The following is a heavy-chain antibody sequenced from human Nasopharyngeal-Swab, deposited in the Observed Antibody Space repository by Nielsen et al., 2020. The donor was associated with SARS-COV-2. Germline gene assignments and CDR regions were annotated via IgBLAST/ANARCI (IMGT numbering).Heavy chain of an antibody. D-gene: IGHD6-19*01. V-gene: IGHV3-9*01. Sequence: WIRQPPGKGLEWVSGISWNSGSICYADSVKGRFTISRDNAKNSLYLQMNSLRAEDTALYYCAKGRSGWSYYGMDVWGQGTTVTVSS. J-gene: IGHJ6*02. CDR3: AKGRSGWSYYGMDV. CDR2: ISWNSGSI.